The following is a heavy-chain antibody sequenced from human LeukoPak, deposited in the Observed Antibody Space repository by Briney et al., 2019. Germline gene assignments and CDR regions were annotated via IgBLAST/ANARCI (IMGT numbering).Heavy chain of an antibody. D-gene: IGHD3-22*01. CDR1: GGSFSDYY. CDR3: AREGTIYDSSGYNLDY. J-gene: IGHJ4*02. Sequence: PSETLSLTCAIYGGSFSDYYWSWIRQPPGKGLEWIGEINHSGSTNYNPSLKSRVTISVDTSKNQFSLKLSSVTAADTAVYYCAREGTIYDSSGYNLDYWVQGTLVTVSS. V-gene: IGHV4-34*01. CDR2: INHSGST.